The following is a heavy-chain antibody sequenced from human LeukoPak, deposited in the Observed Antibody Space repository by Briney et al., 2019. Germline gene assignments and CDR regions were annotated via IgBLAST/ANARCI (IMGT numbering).Heavy chain of an antibody. J-gene: IGHJ4*02. D-gene: IGHD3-10*01. CDR1: GFTFSSYS. Sequence: GGSLRLSCAASGFTFSSYSMNWVRQAPGEGLEWVSSIISSSSYIYYADSVKGRFTISRDNAKNSLYQQMKSLRAEDTAVYYCASRGVIINYFDYWGQGTLVTVSS. CDR2: IISSSSYI. CDR3: ASRGVIINYFDY. V-gene: IGHV3-21*01.